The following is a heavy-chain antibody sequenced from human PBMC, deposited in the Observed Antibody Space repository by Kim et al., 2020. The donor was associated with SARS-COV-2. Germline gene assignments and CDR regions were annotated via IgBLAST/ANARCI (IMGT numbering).Heavy chain of an antibody. D-gene: IGHD3-10*01. V-gene: IGHV4-34*01. CDR2: GST. CDR3: TYYYGSGDV. J-gene: IGHJ6*02. Sequence: GSTNYNPSIKSRVTISVDTSKNQFSLKLSSVTAADTAVYYCTYYYGSGDVWGQGTTVTVSS.